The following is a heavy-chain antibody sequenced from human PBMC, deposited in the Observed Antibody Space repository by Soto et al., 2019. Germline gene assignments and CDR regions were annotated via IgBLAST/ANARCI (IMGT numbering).Heavy chain of an antibody. CDR1: GLTFSRSW. D-gene: IGHD6-25*01. J-gene: IGHJ4*02. CDR3: ARALGYQTLDH. V-gene: IGHV3-7*01. CDR2: IKEDGSEE. Sequence: EVQLVESGGGLVQPGGSLRLSCAASGLTFSRSWMSWARQAPGKGLQWVANIKEDGSEEYYLDSVKGRFTISRDNAKNSLYLQMNSLTAEDTAVYYCARALGYQTLDHGGQGTLVTVSS.